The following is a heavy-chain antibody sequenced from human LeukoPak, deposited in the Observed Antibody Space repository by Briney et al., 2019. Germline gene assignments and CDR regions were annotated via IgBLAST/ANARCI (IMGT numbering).Heavy chain of an antibody. J-gene: IGHJ6*03. CDR3: ARHRGVMAYYYYMDV. Sequence: PSETLSLTCAVYGGSFSGYYWSWIRQPPGKGLEWIGEINHSGSTNYNLSLKSRVTISIDTSKNQFSLKLSSVTAADTAVYYCARHRGVMAYYYYMDVWGKGTTVTISS. CDR1: GGSFSGYY. D-gene: IGHD3-16*01. CDR2: INHSGST. V-gene: IGHV4-34*01.